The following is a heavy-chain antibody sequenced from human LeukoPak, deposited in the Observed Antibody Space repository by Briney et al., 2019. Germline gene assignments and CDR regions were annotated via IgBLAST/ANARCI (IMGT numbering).Heavy chain of an antibody. J-gene: IGHJ3*02. CDR3: ARVSGTWSAFDI. CDR1: GYTLTGYY. CDR2: INPNSGGT. V-gene: IGHV1-2*02. Sequence: GASVKVSCKASGYTLTGYYMHWVRQAPGQRLEWMGWINPNSGGTNYAQKFQGRVTMTRDTSISTAYMELRRLRSDDTAVYYCARVSGTWSAFDIWGQGTMVTVSS. D-gene: IGHD1-7*01.